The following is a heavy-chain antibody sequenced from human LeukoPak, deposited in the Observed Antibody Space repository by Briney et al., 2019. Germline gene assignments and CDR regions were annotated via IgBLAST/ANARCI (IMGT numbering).Heavy chain of an antibody. Sequence: ASVKVSCKASGYTFTRSGITWVRQASGQGLEWMGWISAYNGNTNYAQKLQGRVTMTTDTSTSTAYMELRSLRSDDTAVYYCAREYYYDPNWFDPWGQGTLVTVSS. CDR1: GYTFTRSG. CDR2: ISAYNGNT. V-gene: IGHV1-18*01. D-gene: IGHD3-22*01. J-gene: IGHJ5*02. CDR3: AREYYYDPNWFDP.